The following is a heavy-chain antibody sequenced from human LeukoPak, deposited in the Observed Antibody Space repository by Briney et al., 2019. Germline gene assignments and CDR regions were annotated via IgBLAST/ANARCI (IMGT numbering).Heavy chain of an antibody. J-gene: IGHJ5*02. CDR2: MNPNSGNT. V-gene: IGHV1-8*01. CDR1: GYTFTSYD. D-gene: IGHD6-13*01. Sequence: RASVKVSCKASGYTFTSYDINWVRQATGQGLEWMGWMNPNSGNTGYAQKFQGRVTMTRNTSISTAYMELSSLRSEDTAVYYCARVSSSWPENWFDPWGQGTLVTVSS. CDR3: ARVSSSWPENWFDP.